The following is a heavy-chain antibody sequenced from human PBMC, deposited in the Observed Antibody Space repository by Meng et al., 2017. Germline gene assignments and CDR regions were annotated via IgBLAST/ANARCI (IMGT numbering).Heavy chain of an antibody. Sequence: QGQLQQWGEGLLKPSETLSLTCAVYGGSFSGYYWSWIRQPPGKGLEWIGEINHSGSTNYNPSLKSRVTISVDTSKNQFSLKLSSVTAADTAVYYCARGSAARPPYYFDYWGQGTLVTVSS. V-gene: IGHV4-34*01. J-gene: IGHJ4*02. CDR3: ARGSAARPPYYFDY. CDR2: INHSGST. D-gene: IGHD6-6*01. CDR1: GGSFSGYY.